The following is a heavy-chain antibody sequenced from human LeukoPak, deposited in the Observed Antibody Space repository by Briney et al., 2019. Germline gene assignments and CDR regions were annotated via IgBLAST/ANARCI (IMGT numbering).Heavy chain of an antibody. Sequence: GGSLRLSCAASGFSFSSSPMSWVRQPPGKGLEWVSAMNNGPGATFYRDSVRGRFTISRDDSKSTLYLQMNSLRAEDTGTYYCAKTHYDLLDVWGQGTTVTVSS. CDR3: AKTHYDLLDV. J-gene: IGHJ6*02. CDR1: GFSFSSSP. V-gene: IGHV3-23*01. CDR2: MNNGPGAT. D-gene: IGHD5-12*01.